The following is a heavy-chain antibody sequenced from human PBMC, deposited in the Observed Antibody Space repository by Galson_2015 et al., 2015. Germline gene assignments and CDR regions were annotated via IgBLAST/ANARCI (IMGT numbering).Heavy chain of an antibody. CDR3: AREGTSDGFDI. D-gene: IGHD3-10*01. CDR1: GFTFGSYE. Sequence: SLRLSCAASGFTFGSYEMSWVRQAPGKGLEWISYITRSGTTKHYADSVKGRFTISRDNAKSSMFLEMNSLRADDTGVYYCAREGTSDGFDIWGQGTMVTVSS. CDR2: ITRSGTTK. V-gene: IGHV3-48*03. J-gene: IGHJ3*02.